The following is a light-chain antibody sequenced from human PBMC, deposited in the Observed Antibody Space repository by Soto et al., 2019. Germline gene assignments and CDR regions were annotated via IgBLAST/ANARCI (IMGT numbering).Light chain of an antibody. CDR1: QGIRND. V-gene: IGKV1-6*01. CDR3: LQDYLYPWT. Sequence: AIQMTQSPPSLSAFVGDRVTITCRARQGIRNDLGWYQQKPGKAPKLLIYAASKLQSGPPSRFSGSGSGTDFTLTISSLQPEDFATYYCLQDYLYPWTFGQGTKVEIK. CDR2: AAS. J-gene: IGKJ1*01.